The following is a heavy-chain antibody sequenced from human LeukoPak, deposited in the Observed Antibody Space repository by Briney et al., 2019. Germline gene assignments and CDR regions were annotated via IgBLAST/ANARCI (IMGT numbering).Heavy chain of an antibody. CDR3: ARAVNTVTSYYFDY. D-gene: IGHD4-17*01. J-gene: IGHJ4*02. CDR2: ISGSGGST. V-gene: IGHV3-23*01. CDR1: GFTFSSYA. Sequence: PGRSLRLSCAASGFTFSSYAMSWVRQAPGKGLEWVSAISGSGGSTYYADSVKGRFTISRDNAKNSLYLQMNSLRAEDTAVYYCARAVNTVTSYYFDYWGQGTLVTVSS.